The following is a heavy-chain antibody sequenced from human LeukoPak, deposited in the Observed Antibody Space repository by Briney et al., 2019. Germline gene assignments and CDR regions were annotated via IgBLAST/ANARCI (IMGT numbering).Heavy chain of an antibody. Sequence: PGGSLRLSCAASGFTFSSYSMNWVRQAPGKGLEWVSSISSSSSYIYYADSVKGRFTISRDNAKNSLYLQMNSLRAEDTAVYYCARAGITGDPPGPFDYWGQGTPVTVSS. J-gene: IGHJ4*02. CDR3: ARAGITGDPPGPFDY. D-gene: IGHD1-20*01. CDR1: GFTFSSYS. V-gene: IGHV3-21*01. CDR2: ISSSSSYI.